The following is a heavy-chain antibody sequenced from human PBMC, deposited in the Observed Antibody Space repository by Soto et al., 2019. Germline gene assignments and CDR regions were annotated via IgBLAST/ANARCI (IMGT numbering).Heavy chain of an antibody. J-gene: IGHJ4*02. CDR2: ISYDGSNK. CDR3: AKVMGAAAGPSDY. D-gene: IGHD6-13*01. Sequence: GGSLRLSCAASGFTFSSYGMHWVRQAPGKGLEWVAVISYDGSNKYYADSVKGRFTISRDNSKNTLYLQMNSLRAEDTAVYYCAKVMGAAAGPSDYWGQGTLVTSPQ. V-gene: IGHV3-30*18. CDR1: GFTFSSYG.